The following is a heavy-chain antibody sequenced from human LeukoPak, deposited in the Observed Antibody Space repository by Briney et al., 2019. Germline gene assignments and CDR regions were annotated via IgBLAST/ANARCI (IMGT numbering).Heavy chain of an antibody. CDR3: ARGRGDVYDILTGYYTNWFDP. Sequence: SETLSLTCTVSGGSISRSSYYWGWIRQPPGKGLEWIGEINHSGSTNYNPSLKSRVTISVDTSKNQFSLKLSSVTAADTAVYYCARGRGDVYDILTGYYTNWFDPWGQGTLVTVSS. D-gene: IGHD3-9*01. V-gene: IGHV4-39*07. J-gene: IGHJ5*02. CDR1: GGSISRSSYY. CDR2: INHSGST.